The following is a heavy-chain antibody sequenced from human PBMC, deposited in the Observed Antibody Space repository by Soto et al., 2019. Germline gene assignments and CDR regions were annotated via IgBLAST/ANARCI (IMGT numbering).Heavy chain of an antibody. CDR2: INHSGRT. D-gene: IGHD3-10*01. CDR3: ARIAHSRPYYYGSGSYYNVNWFDP. J-gene: IGHJ5*02. CDR1: GGSFSGYY. V-gene: IGHV4-34*01. Sequence: PSETLSLTCAVYGGSFSGYYWSWIRQPPGKGLEWIGEINHSGRTNYNPSLKSRVTISVDTSKNQFSLKLSSVTAADTAVYYCARIAHSRPYYYGSGSYYNVNWFDPWGQGTLVTVSS.